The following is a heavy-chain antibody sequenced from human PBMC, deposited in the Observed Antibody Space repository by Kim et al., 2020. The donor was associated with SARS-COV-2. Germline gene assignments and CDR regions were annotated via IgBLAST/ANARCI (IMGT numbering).Heavy chain of an antibody. CDR3: ARGGSSSGLFEAFDL. V-gene: IGHV4-30-4*01. Sequence: SETLSLTCAVSRGSITSADSYCSWIRQPPGKGLEWLGYIYDTGNTYYNPSVESRPTISIDTSNNHFSLKLTSLTAADTAVYYCARGGSSSGLFEAFDLWGQGTMVTVSS. CDR2: IYDTGNT. J-gene: IGHJ3*01. CDR1: RGSITSADSY. D-gene: IGHD6-19*01.